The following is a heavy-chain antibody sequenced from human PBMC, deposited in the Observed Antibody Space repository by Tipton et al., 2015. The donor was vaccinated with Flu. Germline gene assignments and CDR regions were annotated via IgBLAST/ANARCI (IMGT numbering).Heavy chain of an antibody. V-gene: IGHV6-1*01. D-gene: IGHD6-13*01. CDR1: GDSVSGNSVS. CDR2: TYYRSQWYH. J-gene: IGHJ4*02. CDR3: VRSIAAVGSR. Sequence: GLVKPSQTLSLTCAISGDSVSGNSVSWNWIRQSPSRGLEWLGKTYYRSQWYHDYAVSVKSRITINADTSKNQFSLQLNSVTPEDTAVYYCVRSIAAVGSRWGQGTLVTVSS.